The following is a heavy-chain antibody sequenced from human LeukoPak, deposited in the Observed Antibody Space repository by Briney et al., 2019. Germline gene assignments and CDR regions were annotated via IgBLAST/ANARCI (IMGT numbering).Heavy chain of an antibody. D-gene: IGHD5-24*01. J-gene: IGHJ3*01. V-gene: IGHV3-20*04. CDR3: ARDRRRDGYNFFPRVPPNL. CDR2: INWNGGST. Sequence: ETLSLTCAVYGGSFSGYYWSWVRHAPGKGLEWVSGINWNGGSTGYADSVKGRFTISRDNAKNSLYLQMISLRAEDTALYYCARDRRRDGYNFFPRVPPNLWGQGTMVTVSS. CDR1: GGSFSGYY.